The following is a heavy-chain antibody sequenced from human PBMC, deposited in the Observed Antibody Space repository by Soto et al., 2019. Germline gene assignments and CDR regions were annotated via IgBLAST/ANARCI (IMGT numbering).Heavy chain of an antibody. J-gene: IGHJ3*02. D-gene: IGHD3-22*01. Sequence: EVELVESGGGLVQSGGSLRLSCAASGFTFRNYGMNWVRQAPGKGLEWVSYIGIGSSTKYNADSVRGRCTNSRDNAKNSLYLQMNSRRAEDTAVYYCARVQLYYNDISGTPLNAFDIWGQGTMVTVSS. CDR1: GFTFRNYG. V-gene: IGHV3-48*01. CDR2: IGIGSSTK. CDR3: ARVQLYYNDISGTPLNAFDI.